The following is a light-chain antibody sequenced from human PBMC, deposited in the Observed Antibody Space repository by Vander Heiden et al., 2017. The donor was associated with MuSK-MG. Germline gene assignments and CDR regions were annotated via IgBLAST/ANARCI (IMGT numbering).Light chain of an antibody. CDR2: AAS. CDR3: QQLKSYPLT. J-gene: IGKJ4*01. Sequence: DIQLTQSPSFLSASVGDRVTITCRASQDISSYLAWYQQKPGEAPKLLIYAASSLQTGVPSRFSGSGSGTEFTITISSLQPEDFATYHCQQLKSYPLTFGGGTKVEIK. V-gene: IGKV1-9*01. CDR1: QDISSY.